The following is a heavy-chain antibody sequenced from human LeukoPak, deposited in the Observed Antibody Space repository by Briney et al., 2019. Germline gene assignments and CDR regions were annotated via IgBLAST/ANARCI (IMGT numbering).Heavy chain of an antibody. D-gene: IGHD3-10*01. CDR1: GGSFSGYY. Sequence: SETLSLTCAVYGGSFSGYYWSWIRQPPGKGLEWIGEINHSGSTNYNPSLKSRVTISVDTSKNQFSLKLSSVTAADTAVYYCARVRRITMVRGPFGPWGQGTLVTVSP. CDR2: INHSGST. J-gene: IGHJ5*02. CDR3: ARVRRITMVRGPFGP. V-gene: IGHV4-34*01.